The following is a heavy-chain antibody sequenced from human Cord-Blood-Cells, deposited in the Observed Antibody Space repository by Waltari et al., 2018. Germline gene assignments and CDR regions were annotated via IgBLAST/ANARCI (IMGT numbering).Heavy chain of an antibody. CDR2: INHSGST. CDR1: GGSFSGYY. V-gene: IGHV4-34*01. D-gene: IGHD2-2*01. Sequence: QVQLQQWGAGLLKPSETLSLTCAVYGGSFSGYYWSWIRQPPGKGLEWSGEINHSGSTDYNTSLKSRVTITVDTSNVQFSLKLSSVTAAYTAVYYCVIVVPAGYFDYWGQGTLVTVSS. J-gene: IGHJ4*02. CDR3: VIVVPAGYFDY.